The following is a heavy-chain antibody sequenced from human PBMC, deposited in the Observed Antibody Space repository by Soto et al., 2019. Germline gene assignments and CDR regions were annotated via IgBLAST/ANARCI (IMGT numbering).Heavy chain of an antibody. CDR2: IMQDGSDK. CDR3: ASKRLYFYGLAV. V-gene: IGHV3-7*01. CDR1: GFSLSTSW. J-gene: IGHJ6*02. Sequence: EVQLVESGGGLVQPGGSLRLSCTASGFSLSTSWMTWVRQAPGKGLEWVANIMQDGSDKYYVDSVKGRFTISRDNAKNSLYLQMTGLRAEDTAVYYCASKRLYFYGLAVWGQGTTGTVSS.